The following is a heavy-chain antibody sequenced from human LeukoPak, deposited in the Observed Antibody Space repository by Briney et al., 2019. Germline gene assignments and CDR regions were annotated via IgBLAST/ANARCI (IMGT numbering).Heavy chain of an antibody. D-gene: IGHD1-26*01. Sequence: GRSLRLSCAASGFTFSSYAMHWVRQAPGKGLEWVAVISYDGSNKYYADPVKGRFTISRDNSKNTLYLQMNSLRAEDTAVYYCARAREWELLLWGQGTLVTVSS. J-gene: IGHJ4*02. CDR2: ISYDGSNK. V-gene: IGHV3-30-3*01. CDR1: GFTFSSYA. CDR3: ARAREWELLL.